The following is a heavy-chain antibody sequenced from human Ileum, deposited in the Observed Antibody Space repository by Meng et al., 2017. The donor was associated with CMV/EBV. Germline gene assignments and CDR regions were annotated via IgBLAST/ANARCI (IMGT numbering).Heavy chain of an antibody. CDR3: ATPTTPNYGGNSYYYYGMDV. CDR2: IIPILGIA. CDR1: GGTFSSYA. Sequence: SVKVSCKASGGTFSSYAISWVRQAPGQGLEWMGGIIPILGIANYARKFQGRVTITADKSTSTAYMELSSLGSEDTAVYYCATPTTPNYGGNSYYYYGMDVWGQGTTVTVSS. J-gene: IGHJ6*02. V-gene: IGHV1-69*10. D-gene: IGHD4-23*01.